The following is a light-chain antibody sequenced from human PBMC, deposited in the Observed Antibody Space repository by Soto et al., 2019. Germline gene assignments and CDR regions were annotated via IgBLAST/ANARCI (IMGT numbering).Light chain of an antibody. CDR3: QQFDSYPLT. J-gene: IGKJ4*01. V-gene: IGKV1-13*02. CDR1: QGVSSA. CDR2: DAS. Sequence: AIQLTQSPSSLSASVGDKITITCRASQGVSSALAWYQQKPGKAPKLLIYDASSLESGVPSRFSGSGSGTDFTLTISRLQPDDFETYYCQQFDSYPLTFGGGTKVE.